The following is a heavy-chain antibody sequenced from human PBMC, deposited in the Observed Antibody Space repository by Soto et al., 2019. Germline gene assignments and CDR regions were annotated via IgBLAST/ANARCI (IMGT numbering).Heavy chain of an antibody. V-gene: IGHV1-69*01. CDR2: IIPIFGTA. CDR3: ARDLKEAIFGVVSIYGMDV. J-gene: IGHJ6*02. Sequence: QVQLVQSGAEVKNPGSSVKVSCKASGGTFSSYAISWVRQAPGQGLEWMGGIIPIFGTANYAQKFQGRVTITADESTSTAYMELSSLRSEDTAVYYCARDLKEAIFGVVSIYGMDVWGQGTTVTVSS. D-gene: IGHD3-3*01. CDR1: GGTFSSYA.